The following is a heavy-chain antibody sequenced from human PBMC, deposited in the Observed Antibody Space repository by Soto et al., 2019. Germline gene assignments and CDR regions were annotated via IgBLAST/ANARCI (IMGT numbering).Heavy chain of an antibody. CDR2: IYYSGGT. CDR1: GGSISSSSYY. Sequence: SETLSLTCTVSGGSISSSSYYWGWIRQPPGKGLEWIGSIYYSGGTYYNPSLKSRVTISVDTPKNQFSLKLSSVTAADTALYYCAKGRSYYYYYGVDVWGQGTTVTVSS. V-gene: IGHV4-39*01. CDR3: AKGRSYYYYYGVDV. J-gene: IGHJ6*02.